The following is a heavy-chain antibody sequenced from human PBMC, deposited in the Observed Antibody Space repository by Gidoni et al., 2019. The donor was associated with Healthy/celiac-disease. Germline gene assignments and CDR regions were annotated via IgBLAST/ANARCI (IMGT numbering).Heavy chain of an antibody. CDR1: GGSISSSSYY. V-gene: IGHV4-39*01. Sequence: QLQLQESGPGLVKPSETLSLTCTVSGGSISSSSYYWGLSRQAPGKGLEWIGSIYYSGSTYYNPSLKSRVTISVETSKNQFSLKLSFVTAADTAVYYCARLGPAAICGDWFDPWGQGTLVTVSS. CDR2: IYYSGST. CDR3: ARLGPAAICGDWFDP. D-gene: IGHD2-2*01. J-gene: IGHJ5*02.